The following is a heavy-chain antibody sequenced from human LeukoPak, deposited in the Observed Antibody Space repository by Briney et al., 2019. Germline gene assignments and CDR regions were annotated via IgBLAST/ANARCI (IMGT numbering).Heavy chain of an antibody. CDR1: GFTVSDMY. CDR3: ARAGDWGNYFDY. V-gene: IGHV3-53*01. J-gene: IGHJ4*02. D-gene: IGHD3-16*01. Sequence: GGSLRLSNAIFGFTVSDMYMSWVRQAPEKGLEWVSVVYPDGTTYYADSVKGRLTISRDNSRNTLSLQMNSLRADDTVLYYCARAGDWGNYFDYWGQGAPVTVSS. CDR2: VYPDGTT.